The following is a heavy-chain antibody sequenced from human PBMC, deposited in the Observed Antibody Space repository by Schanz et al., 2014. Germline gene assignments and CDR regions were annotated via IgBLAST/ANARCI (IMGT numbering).Heavy chain of an antibody. D-gene: IGHD6-6*01. Sequence: QVHLVQSGAEVKKPGASVKVSCKASGYNITSNDVTWVRQATGQGLEWMGWINPNSGTTNYAQKFQGWVTMTRDTSISTAYMELSRLKSDDTAVYYCARDQSPYTNSSDVRYFDYWGQGSLVTVSS. CDR1: GYNITSND. J-gene: IGHJ4*02. CDR3: ARDQSPYTNSSDVRYFDY. V-gene: IGHV1-2*04. CDR2: INPNSGTT.